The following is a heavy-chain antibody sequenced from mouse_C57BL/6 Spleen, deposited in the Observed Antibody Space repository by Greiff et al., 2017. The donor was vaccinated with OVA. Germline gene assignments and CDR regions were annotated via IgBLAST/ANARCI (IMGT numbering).Heavy chain of an antibody. CDR3: ARENVITTALRYFDV. CDR1: GYTFSSSW. CDR2: IYPGDGDT. D-gene: IGHD1-1*01. Sequence: VQLQQSGPELVKPGASVKISCKASGYTFSSSWMNWVKQRPGKGLEWIGRIYPGDGDTNYNGKFKGKATLTADKSSSTAYMQLSSLTSDDSAVYFCARENVITTALRYFDVWGTGTTVTVSS. V-gene: IGHV1-82*01. J-gene: IGHJ1*03.